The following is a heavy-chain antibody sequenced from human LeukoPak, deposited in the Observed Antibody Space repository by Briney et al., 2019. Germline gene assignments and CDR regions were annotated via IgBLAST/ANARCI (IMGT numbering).Heavy chain of an antibody. J-gene: IGHJ3*02. Sequence: GGSLRLSCAASGFTFSSYSMNWVRQAPGKGLEWVSSISSSSSYIYYADSVKGRFTISRDNAKNSLYLQMNSLRAEDTALYYCAKGAYDSFPDDAFDIWGQGTMVTVSS. D-gene: IGHD3-22*01. CDR1: GFTFSSYS. CDR2: ISSSSSYI. V-gene: IGHV3-21*04. CDR3: AKGAYDSFPDDAFDI.